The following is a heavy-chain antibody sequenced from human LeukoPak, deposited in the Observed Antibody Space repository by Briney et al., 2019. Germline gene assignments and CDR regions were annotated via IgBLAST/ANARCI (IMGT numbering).Heavy chain of an antibody. CDR2: IYHSGST. V-gene: IGHV4-34*01. D-gene: IGHD3-10*01. J-gene: IGHJ4*02. CDR1: GGSFSGYY. Sequence: SETLSLTCAVYGGSFSGYYRSWIRQPPGKGLEWIGEIYHSGSTNYNPSLKSRVTISVDTSKNQFSLKLNSVTAADTAVYYCARGFATMVRGVVLDFWGQGTLVTVSS. CDR3: ARGFATMVRGVVLDF.